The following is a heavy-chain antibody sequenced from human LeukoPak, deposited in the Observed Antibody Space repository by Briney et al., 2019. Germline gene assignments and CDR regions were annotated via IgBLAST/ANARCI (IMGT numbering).Heavy chain of an antibody. CDR2: ISPDGDII. CDR1: GFTLRHYY. J-gene: IGHJ4*02. V-gene: IGHV3-11*01. Sequence: GGSLRLSCEASGFTLRHYYMAWIRQAPGKGLEWVSYISPDGDIIYYGDSVKGRFTVSRDNVQNLLFLQMNNLRLDDAATYFCARDFVGSPGFWGQGTLVAVSS. CDR3: ARDFVGSPGF. D-gene: IGHD1-26*01.